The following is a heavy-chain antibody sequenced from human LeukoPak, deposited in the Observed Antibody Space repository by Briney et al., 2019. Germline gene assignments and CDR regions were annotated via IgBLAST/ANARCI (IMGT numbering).Heavy chain of an antibody. V-gene: IGHV1-46*01. J-gene: IGHJ6*02. Sequence: GASMKVSCKASGYTFTSYYMHWVRQAPGQGLEWMGIRNPSGGSRTYAERFQGRVTMTRDTSTSTGYMELSSLRSEDTAVYYCARGSVMTSDYYYDMDVWGQGTTVTVSS. CDR2: RNPSGGSR. D-gene: IGHD2-21*01. CDR1: GYTFTSYY. CDR3: ARGSVMTSDYYYDMDV.